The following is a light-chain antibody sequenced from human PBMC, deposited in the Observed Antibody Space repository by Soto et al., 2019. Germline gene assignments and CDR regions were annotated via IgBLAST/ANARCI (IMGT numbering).Light chain of an antibody. J-gene: IGKJ1*01. CDR1: QSISTS. Sequence: DIQMTQSPSTLSAFVGDRVTITCRASQSISTSLAWYQQKPGKAPKLLIYLASTLQSGVPTRFSGSGSATEFTLSINSLQPDDFATYYCQQYGSYSRTFGQGTKVEI. CDR2: LAS. CDR3: QQYGSYSRT. V-gene: IGKV1-5*03.